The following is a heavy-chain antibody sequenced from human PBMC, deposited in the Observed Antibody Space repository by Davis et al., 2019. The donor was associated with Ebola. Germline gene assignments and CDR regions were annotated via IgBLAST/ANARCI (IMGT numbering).Heavy chain of an antibody. D-gene: IGHD4-17*01. CDR3: ARDPTVTPGYYGMDV. CDR1: GFTFSAYY. CDR2: ISSSGSTI. V-gene: IGHV3-11*01. Sequence: PGGSLRLSCAASGFTFSAYYMSWIRQAPGKGLEWVSYISSSGSTIYYADSVKGRFTISRDNAKNSLYLQMNSLRAEDTAVYYCARDPTVTPGYYGMDVWGQGTTVTVSS. J-gene: IGHJ6*02.